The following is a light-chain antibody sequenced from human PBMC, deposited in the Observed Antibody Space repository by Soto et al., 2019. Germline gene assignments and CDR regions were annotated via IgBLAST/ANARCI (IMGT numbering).Light chain of an antibody. CDR2: DAS. J-gene: IGKJ5*01. V-gene: IGKV3-11*01. CDR1: QSVSSY. CDR3: QQRSNWPSIT. Sequence: EIGLPQSPATLSLSPGERATLSCRASQSVSSYLAWYQQKPGQAPRLLIYDASNRATGIPARFSGSGSGTDFTLTINSLEPEDSAVYYCQQRSNWPSITFGQGTRLEIK.